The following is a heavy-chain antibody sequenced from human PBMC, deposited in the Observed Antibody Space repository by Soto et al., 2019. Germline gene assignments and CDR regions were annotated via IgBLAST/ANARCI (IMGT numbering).Heavy chain of an antibody. CDR1: GDSISSYNW. J-gene: IGHJ4*02. V-gene: IGHV4-4*02. Sequence: QVHLQESGPRLVKPSETLSLTCDVSGDSISSYNWWTWVRQTPGKGLEWIGEVYHSGNTNYNPSPKSRVTISVDKSRNQFSLSLTSVTAADTAVYYCARREGDCRGGSCPYYHDWGQGTLVTASS. D-gene: IGHD2-15*01. CDR2: VYHSGNT. CDR3: ARREGDCRGGSCPYYHD.